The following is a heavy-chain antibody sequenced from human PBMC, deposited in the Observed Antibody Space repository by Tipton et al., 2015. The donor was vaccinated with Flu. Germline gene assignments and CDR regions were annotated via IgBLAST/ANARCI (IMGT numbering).Heavy chain of an antibody. CDR3: ARVPPSGFSYALDI. Sequence: QVQLVQSGAEVKKPGSSVKVSCKASGGTYSSHAVSWVRQAPGQGPEWMGRIIPIFDITTHAQKFQDRLTITADESTSTVYMVLSSLTSDDTAVYYCARVPPSGFSYALDIWGQGTMVTVSS. CDR1: GGTYSSHA. CDR2: IIPIFDIT. V-gene: IGHV1-69*18. D-gene: IGHD3-9*01. J-gene: IGHJ3*02.